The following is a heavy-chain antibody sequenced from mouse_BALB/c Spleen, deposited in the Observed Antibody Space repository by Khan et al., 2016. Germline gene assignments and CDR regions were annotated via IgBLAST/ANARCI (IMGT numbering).Heavy chain of an antibody. CDR1: GFDFSRYW. V-gene: IGHV4-1*02. J-gene: IGHJ3*01. Sequence: EVKLLEPGGGLVQPGGSLKLSCAASGFDFSRYWMSWVRQAPGTGLEWIREINPDSSTINYTPSLKDKFIISRDNAKNTLYLPMCKVKSEDTALYCCATNWDVGFAYWGQGTLLTISS. CDR3: ATNWDVGFAY. CDR2: INPDSSTI. D-gene: IGHD4-1*01.